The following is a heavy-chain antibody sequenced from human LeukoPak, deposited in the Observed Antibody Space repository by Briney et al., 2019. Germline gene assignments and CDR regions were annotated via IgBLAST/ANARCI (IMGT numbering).Heavy chain of an antibody. CDR3: ARDRGGATWFDY. V-gene: IGHV4-30-4*08. Sequence: SETLSLTCTVSGGSISSGDYYWSWIRQPPGKGLEWIGYIYYNGSTYYNPSLKSRVTISVDTSKNQFSLKLSSVTAADTAVYYCARDRGGATWFDYWGQGTLVTVSS. J-gene: IGHJ4*02. CDR1: GGSISSGDYY. CDR2: IYYNGST. D-gene: IGHD1-26*01.